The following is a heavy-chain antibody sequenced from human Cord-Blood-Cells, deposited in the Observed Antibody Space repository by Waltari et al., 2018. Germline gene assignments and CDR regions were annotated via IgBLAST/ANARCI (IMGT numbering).Heavy chain of an antibody. Sequence: QVQLQQWGAGLLKPSETLSLTCAVYGGSFSGYYWSWIRQPPGKGLEWIGEINHSGSPNYNPSLKSRVTISVDTSKNQFSLKLSSVTAADTAVYYCASRPLGIKWYGMDVWGQGTTVTVSS. CDR2: INHSGSP. V-gene: IGHV4-34*01. CDR3: ASRPLGIKWYGMDV. J-gene: IGHJ6*02. CDR1: GGSFSGYY. D-gene: IGHD7-27*01.